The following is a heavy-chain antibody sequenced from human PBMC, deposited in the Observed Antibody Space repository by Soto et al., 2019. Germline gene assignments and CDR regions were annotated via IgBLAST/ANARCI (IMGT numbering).Heavy chain of an antibody. J-gene: IGHJ5*02. CDR1: GFSLSTSGVG. V-gene: IGHV2-5*05. CDR3: AHSLVLLWFGELFAWFDP. D-gene: IGHD3-10*01. Sequence: QITLKESGPTLVKPTRTLTLTCTFSGFSLSTSGVGVGWIGQPPGKALEWLALIYWDDDKRYGPSLKSRLTITKDTSKNQVVLTMTNMDPVDTATYYCAHSLVLLWFGELFAWFDPWGQGTLVTVSS. CDR2: IYWDDDK.